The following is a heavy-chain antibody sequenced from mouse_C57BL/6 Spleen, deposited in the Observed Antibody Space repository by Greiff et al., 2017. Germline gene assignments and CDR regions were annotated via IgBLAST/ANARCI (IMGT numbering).Heavy chain of an antibody. D-gene: IGHD1-1*01. CDR2: IYPSDSET. CDR1: GYTFTSYW. J-gene: IGHJ1*03. CDR3: ARALPYYGSSHWYFDV. V-gene: IGHV1-61*01. Sequence: VQLQQPGAELVRPGSSVKLSCKASGYTFTSYWMDWVKQRPGQGLEWIGNIYPSDSETHYNQKFKDKATLTVDKSSSTAYMQLSSLTSEDSAVLYCARALPYYGSSHWYFDVWGTGTTVTVSS.